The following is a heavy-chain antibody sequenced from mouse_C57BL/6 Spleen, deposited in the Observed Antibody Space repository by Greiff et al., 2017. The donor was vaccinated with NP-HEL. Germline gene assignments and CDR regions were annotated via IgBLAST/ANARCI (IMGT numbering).Heavy chain of an antibody. CDR3: ARSSSIYDGYYWFAY. V-gene: IGHV7-3*01. D-gene: IGHD2-3*01. CDR1: GFTFTDYY. Sequence: DVMLVESGGGLVQPGGSLSLSCAASGFTFTDYYMSWVRQPPGKALEWLGFIRNKANGYTTEYSASVKGRFTISRDNSQSILYLQMNALRAEDSATYYCARSSSIYDGYYWFAYWGQGTLVTVSA. CDR2: IRNKANGYTT. J-gene: IGHJ3*01.